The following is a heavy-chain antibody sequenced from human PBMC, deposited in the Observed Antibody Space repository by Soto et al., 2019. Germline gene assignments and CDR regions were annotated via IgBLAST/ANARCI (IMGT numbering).Heavy chain of an antibody. D-gene: IGHD2-15*01. V-gene: IGHV4-61*01. Sequence: PSETLSLTCTVFGGSVSSGSYYWSWILQPPGKGLEWIGNIYYSGSTIYNPSLKSRVTISVDTSKSQFSLKLTSVTAADTAFYYCAREQRSIVSPWFDPWGQGTLVTVSS. CDR2: IYYSGST. CDR1: GGSVSSGSYY. CDR3: AREQRSIVSPWFDP. J-gene: IGHJ5*02.